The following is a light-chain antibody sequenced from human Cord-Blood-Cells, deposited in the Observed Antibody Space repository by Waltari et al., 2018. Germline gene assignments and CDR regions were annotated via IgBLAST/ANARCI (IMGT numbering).Light chain of an antibody. V-gene: IGKV3-11*01. J-gene: IGKJ1*01. CDR3: QHRSNGP. CDR1: QSVSSY. CDR2: YAS. Sequence: EIVLTQSPATLSLSPGERATLSGRASQSVSSYLVWYQQKPGQATRLLIYYASSRATAIPAMVSGSGSVTDFTVTISSLEPEDVAVSDCQHRSNGPFGEGTNVEIK.